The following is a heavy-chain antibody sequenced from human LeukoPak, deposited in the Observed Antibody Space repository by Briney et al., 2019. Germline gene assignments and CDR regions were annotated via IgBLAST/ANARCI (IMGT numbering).Heavy chain of an antibody. CDR2: INKDGSEK. CDR3: ALISIWSGYGRDYYMDV. V-gene: IGHV3-7*03. CDR1: GFTFSTYW. Sequence: PGGSLRLSCAASGFTFSTYWMTWVRQAPGKGLEWVANINKDGSEKYCVDSVKGRFTISRDNAKNSLYLQMNSLRAEDTALYYCALISIWSGYGRDYYMDVWGKGTTVTVSS. D-gene: IGHD3-3*01. J-gene: IGHJ6*03.